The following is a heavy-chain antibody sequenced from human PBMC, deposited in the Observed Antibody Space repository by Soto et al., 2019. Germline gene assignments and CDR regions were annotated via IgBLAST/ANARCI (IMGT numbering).Heavy chain of an antibody. D-gene: IGHD2-2*01. CDR3: ARGFPSSTSLGWVDP. Sequence: ASVNVSCKASGYTFISYYIHWVRQAPGQGLEWMGMINPRGDITTYPQNFQGRLTLTSDTSTSTVNMEMSSLTSKDTAIYYCARGFPSSTSLGWVDPWGQGTLVTVSS. CDR1: GYTFISYY. J-gene: IGHJ5*02. CDR2: INPRGDIT. V-gene: IGHV1-46*01.